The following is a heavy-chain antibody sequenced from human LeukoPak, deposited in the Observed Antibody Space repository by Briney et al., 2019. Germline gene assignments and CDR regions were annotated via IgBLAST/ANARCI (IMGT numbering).Heavy chain of an antibody. Sequence: PGGSLRLSCAASGFTFDDYAMHWVRQAPGKGLEWVSGISWNSGSIGYADSVKGRFTISRDNAKNSLYLQMNSLRAEDTALYYCAKALGGTPYWYFDLWGRGTLVTVSS. V-gene: IGHV3-9*01. J-gene: IGHJ2*01. CDR3: AKALGGTPYWYFDL. CDR1: GFTFDDYA. CDR2: ISWNSGSI. D-gene: IGHD6-19*01.